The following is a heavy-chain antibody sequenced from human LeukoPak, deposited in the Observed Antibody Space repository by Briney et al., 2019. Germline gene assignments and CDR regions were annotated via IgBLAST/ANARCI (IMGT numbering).Heavy chain of an antibody. V-gene: IGHV1-69*13. D-gene: IGHD2-2*01. CDR2: IIPIFGTA. Sequence: GASVKVSCKASGGTFSSYVISWVRQAPGQGLEWMGGIIPIFGTANYAQKFQGRVTITAGESTSTAYMELSSLRSEDTAVYYCARALLRYCSSTSCYWFDPWGQGTLVTVSS. CDR3: ARALLRYCSSTSCYWFDP. J-gene: IGHJ5*02. CDR1: GGTFSSYV.